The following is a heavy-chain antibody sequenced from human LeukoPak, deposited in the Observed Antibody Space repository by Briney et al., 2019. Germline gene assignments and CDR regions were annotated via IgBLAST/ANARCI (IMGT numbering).Heavy chain of an antibody. D-gene: IGHD3-22*01. J-gene: IGHJ4*02. CDR3: ARVLNYYDSSGYYFSY. CDR2: ISYDGSNK. V-gene: IGHV3-30-3*01. Sequence: GGSLRLSCATSGFTFSNYAVNWVRQAPGKGLEWVAVISYDGSNKYYADSVKGRFTISRDNSKNTLYLQMNSLRAEDTAVYYCARVLNYYDSSGYYFSYWGQGTLVTVSS. CDR1: GFTFSNYA.